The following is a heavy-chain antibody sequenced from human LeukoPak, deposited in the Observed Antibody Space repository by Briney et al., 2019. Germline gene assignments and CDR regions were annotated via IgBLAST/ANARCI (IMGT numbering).Heavy chain of an antibody. J-gene: IGHJ4*02. V-gene: IGHV4-34*01. CDR1: GGSFSGYY. CDR2: VNHSGST. D-gene: IGHD1-26*01. CDR3: ARHPGGGSYPFDY. Sequence: SETLSLTCAVYGGSFSGYYWSWIRQPPGKGLEWIGEVNHSGSTNYNPSLKSRVTISVDMSKNQFSLKLSSVTAADTAVYYCARHPGGGSYPFDYWGQGTLVTVSS.